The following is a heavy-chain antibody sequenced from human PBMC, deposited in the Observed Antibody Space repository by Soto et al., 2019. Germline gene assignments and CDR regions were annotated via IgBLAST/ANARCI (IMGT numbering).Heavy chain of an antibody. CDR2: ISSSSTI. V-gene: IGHV3-48*01. CDR1: GFTFSSYI. CDR3: AKRVPARYGMDV. Sequence: GGSLRLSCAASGFTFSSYIMNWVRQAPGKGLEWVSYISSSSTIYYADSVKGRFTISRDNSKNTLYLQMNSLRAEDTAVYYCAKRVPARYGMDVWGQGTTVTVSS. J-gene: IGHJ6*02.